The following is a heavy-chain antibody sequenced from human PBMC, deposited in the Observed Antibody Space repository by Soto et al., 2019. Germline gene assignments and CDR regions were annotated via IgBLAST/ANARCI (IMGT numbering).Heavy chain of an antibody. CDR3: ATADIPAASGSSPYENYYYYGMDV. D-gene: IGHD2-2*01. CDR1: GYSFTSYW. J-gene: IGHJ6*02. CDR2: IDPSDSYT. V-gene: IGHV5-10-1*01. Sequence: GESLKISCKGSGYSFTSYWISWVRQMPGKGLEWMGRIDPSDSYTNYSPSFQGHVTISADKSISTAYLQWSSLKASDTAMYYCATADIPAASGSSPYENYYYYGMDVCGQGTTVTVSS.